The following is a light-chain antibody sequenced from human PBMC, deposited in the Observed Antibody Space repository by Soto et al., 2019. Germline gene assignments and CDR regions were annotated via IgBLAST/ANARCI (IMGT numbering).Light chain of an antibody. V-gene: IGKV3D-15*01. CDR2: GAS. J-gene: IGKJ4*01. Sequence: IVLMQSPGTLSLSPGERATLSCRTSQSITSRYLAWYQQKPGQSPRLLIYGASSRATGIPARFSGSGSGTEFTLTISSLQSEDSAVYYCQQYKNWLALTFGGGTKVDIK. CDR3: QQYKNWLALT. CDR1: QSITSRY.